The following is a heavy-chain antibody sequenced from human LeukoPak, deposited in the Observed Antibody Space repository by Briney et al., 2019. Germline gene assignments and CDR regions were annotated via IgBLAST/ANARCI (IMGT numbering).Heavy chain of an antibody. CDR3: ARGLHGDYGYFDY. J-gene: IGHJ4*02. V-gene: IGHV1-69*01. Sequence: SSVKVSCKASGGTFSSYAISWVRHAPGQGLEWMGGIIPMFATANYAPKFQDRVTITADESTSTAYMELRSLRSEDTAVYHCARGLHGDYGYFDYWGQGTLVTVSS. CDR2: IIPMFATA. D-gene: IGHD4-17*01. CDR1: GGTFSSYA.